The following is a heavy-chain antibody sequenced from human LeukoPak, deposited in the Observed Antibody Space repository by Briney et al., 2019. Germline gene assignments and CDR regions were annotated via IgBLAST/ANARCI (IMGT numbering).Heavy chain of an antibody. V-gene: IGHV3-23*01. J-gene: IGHJ4*02. CDR2: ISASGAYT. CDR3: AKAMAAAGEDSIDY. Sequence: GARRLSCAASGFTFSSYAMSWVSQAPGKGLEWVSAISASGAYTYYTDSVKGRFTIARDNSKNALYLQMNSLRAEDTAVYYCAKAMAAAGEDSIDYWGQGTLVTVSS. D-gene: IGHD6-13*01. CDR1: GFTFSSYA.